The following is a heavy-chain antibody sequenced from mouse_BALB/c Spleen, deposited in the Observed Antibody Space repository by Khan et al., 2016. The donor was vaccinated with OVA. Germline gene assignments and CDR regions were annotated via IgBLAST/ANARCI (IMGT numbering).Heavy chain of an antibody. J-gene: IGHJ4*01. V-gene: IGHV9-4*02. Sequence: QIQLVQSGPELKKPGETVRISCKASGYTFTTAGIQWVQKMPGKGLKWIGWINTHSGVPKYAEDFKGRFAFSLEISGNTAYLQITNLKNEDTATYNSAKAGAASYRNDGGAMEYWGQGTSVTVSS. CDR3: AKAGAASYRNDGGAMEY. CDR2: INTHSGVP. CDR1: GYTFTTAG. D-gene: IGHD2-14*01.